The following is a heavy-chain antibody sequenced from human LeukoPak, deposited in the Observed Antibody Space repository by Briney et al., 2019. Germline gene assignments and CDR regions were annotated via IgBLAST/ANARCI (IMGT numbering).Heavy chain of an antibody. D-gene: IGHD2-21*02. J-gene: IGHJ3*02. CDR2: IYYSGST. V-gene: IGHV4-61*08. Sequence: SQTLSLTCTVSGGAISTADYYWSWIRQPPGKGLEWIGYIYYSGSTNYNPPLKSRVTISVDTSKNQFSLKLSSVTAADTAVYYCARVYCGGDCYLAGAFDIWGQGTMVTVSS. CDR3: ARVYCGGDCYLAGAFDI. CDR1: GGAISTADYY.